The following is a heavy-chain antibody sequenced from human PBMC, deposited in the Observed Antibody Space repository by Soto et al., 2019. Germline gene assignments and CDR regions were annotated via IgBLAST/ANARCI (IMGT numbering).Heavy chain of an antibody. Sequence: GGSLRLSCAASGFTFSSYGMHWVRQAPGKGLEWVAVISYDRSNKYYADSVKGRFTISRDNSKNTLYLQMNSLRAEDTAVYYCANPLGIAVVGTLLWAETNYYYYYGMDVWGQGTTVTVSS. CDR3: ANPLGIAVVGTLLWAETNYYYYYGMDV. V-gene: IGHV3-30*18. D-gene: IGHD6-19*01. CDR2: ISYDRSNK. J-gene: IGHJ6*02. CDR1: GFTFSSYG.